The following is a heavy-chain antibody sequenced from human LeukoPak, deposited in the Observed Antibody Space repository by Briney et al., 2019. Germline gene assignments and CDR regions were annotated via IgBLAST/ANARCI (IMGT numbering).Heavy chain of an antibody. CDR3: ARDSSEFRSLLFH. V-gene: IGHV1-69*13. J-gene: IGHJ1*01. Sequence: SVKVSCKASGGTFSRHTISWVRQSPGQGLERMGGITPMFGTSNYAQKFRGRVTITADESTSTAYVELSSLRSEDTAVYYCARDSSEFRSLLFHWGQGTLVTVSS. CDR1: GGTFSRHT. CDR2: ITPMFGTS. D-gene: IGHD1-14*01.